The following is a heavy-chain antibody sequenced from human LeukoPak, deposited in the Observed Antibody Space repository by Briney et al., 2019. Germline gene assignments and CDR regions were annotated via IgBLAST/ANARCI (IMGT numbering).Heavy chain of an antibody. V-gene: IGHV1-69*13. CDR2: IIPMFGTA. CDR3: ARVGYCSSTSCYLWMGAFDI. Sequence: ASVKVSCKASGGTFSSYAISWVRQAPGQGLEWMGGIIPMFGTANYAQKFQGRVTITADESTSTAYMELSSLRSEDTAVYYCARVGYCSSTSCYLWMGAFDIWGQGTMVTVSS. J-gene: IGHJ3*02. CDR1: GGTFSSYA. D-gene: IGHD2-2*01.